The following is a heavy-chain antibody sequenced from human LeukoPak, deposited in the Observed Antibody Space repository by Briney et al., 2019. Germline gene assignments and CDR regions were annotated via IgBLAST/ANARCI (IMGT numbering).Heavy chain of an antibody. D-gene: IGHD4-23*01. CDR2: IIPIFGKA. Sequence: SVKVSCKASGDTFTSYAISWVRQAPGQGLEWMGGIIPIFGKANYAQKFQGRVTITTDKSTSTAYMELSSLRSEDTAVYYCARANGGNFDFDYWGQGTLVTVSS. J-gene: IGHJ4*02. CDR1: GDTFTSYA. V-gene: IGHV1-69*05. CDR3: ARANGGNFDFDY.